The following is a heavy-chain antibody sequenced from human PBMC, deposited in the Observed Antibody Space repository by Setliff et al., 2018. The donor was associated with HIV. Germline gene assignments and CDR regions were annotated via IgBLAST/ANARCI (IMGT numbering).Heavy chain of an antibody. J-gene: IGHJ3*02. CDR3: ARDRGRHDSFDI. D-gene: IGHD1-26*01. CDR2: IQGDESEK. V-gene: IGHV3-7*01. CDR1: GFTFSNYW. Sequence: GGSLRLSCEASGFTFSNYWMTWVRQAPGKGLEWVAKIQGDESEKNYLDSVKGRFTMSRDKAKNTLYLQMNSLRAEDTALYFCARDRGRHDSFDIWGQGTMVTVSS.